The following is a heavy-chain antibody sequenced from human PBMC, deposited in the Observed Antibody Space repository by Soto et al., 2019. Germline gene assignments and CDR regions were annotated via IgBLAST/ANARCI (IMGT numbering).Heavy chain of an antibody. V-gene: IGHV1-58*01. D-gene: IGHD3-22*01. CDR3: AAGDSSGYKA. CDR1: GFRFTSFG. Sequence: SVKVSCKASGFRFTSFGVQWVRQARGQRLEWIGWIGVGSGNTNYAQRFQERVTISRDMSTSTAYMELSSLRSEDTALYYCAAGDSSGYKAWGQGTLVTAPQ. CDR2: IGVGSGNT. J-gene: IGHJ5*02.